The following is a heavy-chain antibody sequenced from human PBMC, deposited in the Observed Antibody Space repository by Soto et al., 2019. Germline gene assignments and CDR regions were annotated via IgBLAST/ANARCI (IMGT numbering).Heavy chain of an antibody. CDR1: GFSLPTDRVG. Sequence: QITLKESGPTLVKPTQTLTLTCTFSGFSLPTDRVGVGWIRQPPGKALEWLAVIYWDDTKTYRPSLKSRLTITNDTSKNQGALTMTDMDPVDTTTYYCAHAYGGRSLYWGQGTLVTVSS. J-gene: IGHJ4*02. CDR2: IYWDDTK. CDR3: AHAYGGRSLY. V-gene: IGHV2-5*02. D-gene: IGHD1-26*01.